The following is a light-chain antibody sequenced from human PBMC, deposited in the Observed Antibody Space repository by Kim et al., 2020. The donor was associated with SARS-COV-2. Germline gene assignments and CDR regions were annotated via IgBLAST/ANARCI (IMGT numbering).Light chain of an antibody. V-gene: IGKV3-20*01. Sequence: EIVLTQSPATLSLSPGERATLSCRVSESVSGSYLAWYQQKRGQAPRLIIHGATTRATGVPERFSGRGSGTDFTLTISRLEPEDFAVYHCQHYGSSPELAFGGGTKLEI. CDR1: ESVSGSY. CDR3: QHYGSSPELA. J-gene: IGKJ4*01. CDR2: GAT.